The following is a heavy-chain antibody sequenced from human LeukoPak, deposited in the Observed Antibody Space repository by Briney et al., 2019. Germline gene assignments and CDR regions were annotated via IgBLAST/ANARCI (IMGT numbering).Heavy chain of an antibody. Sequence: ASVKVSCKASGYTFTSYGISWVRQAPGQGLEWMGWISAYNGNTNYARKLQGRVTMTTDTSTSTAYMELRSLRSDDTAVYYCARDWNDFWSGYTYYYYYYYMDVWGKGTTVTVSS. CDR1: GYTFTSYG. D-gene: IGHD3-3*01. V-gene: IGHV1-18*01. J-gene: IGHJ6*03. CDR3: ARDWNDFWSGYTYYYYYYYMDV. CDR2: ISAYNGNT.